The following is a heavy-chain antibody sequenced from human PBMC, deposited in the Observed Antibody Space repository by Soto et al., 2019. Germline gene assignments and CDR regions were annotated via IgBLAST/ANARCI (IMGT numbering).Heavy chain of an antibody. CDR2: IYYSGST. Sequence: PWETLSLTCTVSGGSISSGDYYWSWIRQPPGKGLEWIGYIYYSGSTYYNPSLKSRVTISVDTSKNQFSLKLSSVTAADTAVYYCARVSDDSSGYYYGVVDYWGQGTLGTVS. D-gene: IGHD3-22*01. V-gene: IGHV4-30-4*01. J-gene: IGHJ4*02. CDR1: GGSISSGDYY. CDR3: ARVSDDSSGYYYGVVDY.